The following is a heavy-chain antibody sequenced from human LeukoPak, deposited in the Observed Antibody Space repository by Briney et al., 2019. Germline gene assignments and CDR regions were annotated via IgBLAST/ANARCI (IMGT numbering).Heavy chain of an antibody. D-gene: IGHD6-19*01. Sequence: PSETLSLTCAVYGGSFSGYYWSWIRQPPGKGLEWIGEINHSGSTNYNPSLKSRVTISVDTSKNQFSLKLSSVTAADTAVYSCARQWSSGWLYYFDYWGQGTLVTVSS. V-gene: IGHV4-34*01. CDR1: GGSFSGYY. CDR3: ARQWSSGWLYYFDY. CDR2: INHSGST. J-gene: IGHJ4*02.